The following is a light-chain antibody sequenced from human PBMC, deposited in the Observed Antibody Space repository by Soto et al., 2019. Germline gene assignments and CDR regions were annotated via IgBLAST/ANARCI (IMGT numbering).Light chain of an antibody. CDR1: QSVSGK. J-gene: IGKJ1*01. V-gene: IGKV3-15*01. CDR2: DAS. CDR3: HQYNSWPET. Sequence: EIVMTQSPANRSVSPGERATLSCRASQSVSGKLAWYQQKPGQAPMLFLYDASTRATGIPARFSGSRSGTECTLTISSLQNEDSAVYYCHQYNSWPETFGQGPMV.